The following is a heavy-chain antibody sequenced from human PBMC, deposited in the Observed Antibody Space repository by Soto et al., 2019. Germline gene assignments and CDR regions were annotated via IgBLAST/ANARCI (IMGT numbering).Heavy chain of an antibody. V-gene: IGHV3-48*01. J-gene: IGHJ3*02. Sequence: GGSLRLSCAASGFTFSSYSMNWVRQAPGKGLEWVSYISSSSSTIYYADSVKGRFTISRDNAKNSLYLQMNSLRAEDTAVYYCARDRYGDYSFGAFDIWGQGTMVTVSS. CDR1: GFTFSSYS. D-gene: IGHD4-17*01. CDR3: ARDRYGDYSFGAFDI. CDR2: ISSSSSTI.